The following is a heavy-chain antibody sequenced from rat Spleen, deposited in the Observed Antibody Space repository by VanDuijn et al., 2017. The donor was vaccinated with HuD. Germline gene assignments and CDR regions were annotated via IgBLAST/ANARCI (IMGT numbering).Heavy chain of an antibody. CDR2: ISYDGSST. CDR1: GFTFSDYY. Sequence: EVQLVESDGGLVQPGRSLKLSCAASGFTFSDYYMAWVRQAPTKGLEWVATISYDGSSTYYRDSVKGRFTISRDNAKSTLYLQMDSLRSEDTATYYCARHGGGYSYWGQGVMVTVSS. V-gene: IGHV5-29*01. CDR3: ARHGGGYSY. D-gene: IGHD1-11*01. J-gene: IGHJ2*01.